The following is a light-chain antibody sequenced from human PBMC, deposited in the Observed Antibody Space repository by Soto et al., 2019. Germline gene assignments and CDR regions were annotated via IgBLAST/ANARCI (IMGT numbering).Light chain of an antibody. V-gene: IGKV3-20*01. CDR1: QSVSGSY. Sequence: DIVLMQSPGTLSLSPGERATLSCRASQSVSGSYLAWYQQKPGQAPRLLIYGASSRATGIPDRFSGSGSGTDFTLTISRLEPEDFAVYHCQQYGDSPLTFGGGTKVDIK. CDR2: GAS. J-gene: IGKJ4*01. CDR3: QQYGDSPLT.